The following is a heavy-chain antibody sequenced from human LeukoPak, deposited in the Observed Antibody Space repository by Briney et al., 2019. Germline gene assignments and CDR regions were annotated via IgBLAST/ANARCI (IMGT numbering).Heavy chain of an antibody. CDR2: VYYNGNT. D-gene: IGHD3-10*02. Sequence: PSETLSLTCTVSGGSVSSGNYYWIWIRQPPGKGLEWIGSVYYNGNTYYNPSLESRVTISVDTSKNQFSLKLSSVTAADTAVYYCARSTGSTMFIDYWGQGTLVTVSS. CDR1: GGSVSSGNYY. J-gene: IGHJ4*02. CDR3: ARSTGSTMFIDY. V-gene: IGHV4-39*07.